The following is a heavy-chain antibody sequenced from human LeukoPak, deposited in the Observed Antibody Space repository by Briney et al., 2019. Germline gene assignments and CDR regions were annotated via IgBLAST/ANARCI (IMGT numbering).Heavy chain of an antibody. V-gene: IGHV3-9*01. CDR2: ISWNSGSI. D-gene: IGHD3-10*01. J-gene: IGHJ4*02. CDR3: ARGLLWFGESPSGFDY. CDR1: GFTFDDYA. Sequence: GGSLRLSCAASGFTFDDYAMHWVRQAPGKGLEWVSGISWNSGSIGYADSVKGRFTISRDNAKNSLYLQMNSLRAEDTAVYYCARGLLWFGESPSGFDYWGQGTLVTVSS.